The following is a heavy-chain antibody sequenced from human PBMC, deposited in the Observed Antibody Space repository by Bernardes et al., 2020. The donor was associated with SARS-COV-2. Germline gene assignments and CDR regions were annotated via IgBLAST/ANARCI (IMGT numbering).Heavy chain of an antibody. CDR3: AKDTIPLPVGATPEAAFDI. Sequence: GGSLRLSCAASGFTFDDYAMHWVRQAPGKGLEWVSGISWNSGSIGYADSVKGRFTISRDNAKNSLYLQMNSLRAEDTALYYCAKDTIPLPVGATPEAAFDIWGQGTMVTVSS. CDR2: ISWNSGSI. D-gene: IGHD1-26*01. J-gene: IGHJ3*02. CDR1: GFTFDDYA. V-gene: IGHV3-9*01.